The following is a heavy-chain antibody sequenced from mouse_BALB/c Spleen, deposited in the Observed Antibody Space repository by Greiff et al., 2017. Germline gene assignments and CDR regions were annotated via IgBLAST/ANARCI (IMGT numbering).Heavy chain of an antibody. CDR3: ARRGTTAAMDY. V-gene: IGHV1-9*01. J-gene: IGHJ4*01. Sequence: VQLQQSGAELMKPGASVKISCKATGYTFSSYWIEWVKQRPGHGLEWIGEILPGSGSTNYNEKFKGKATFTADTSSNTAYMQLSSLTSEDSAVYYCARRGTTAAMDYWGQGTSVTVSA. CDR2: ILPGSGST. CDR1: GYTFSSYW. D-gene: IGHD1-2*01.